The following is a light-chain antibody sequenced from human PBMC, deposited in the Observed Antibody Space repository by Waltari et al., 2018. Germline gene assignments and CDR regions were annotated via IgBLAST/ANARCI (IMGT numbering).Light chain of an antibody. J-gene: IGLJ3*02. CDR1: ASNIGNNL. CDR3: AAWDDSLNGRWV. CDR2: RSD. V-gene: IGLV1-44*01. Sequence: QSVLTQPPSVSGPPGQRVTISCSGSASNIGNNLVNWSQQFPGKAPKLLIYRSDQRPSGAPDRFSGSKSGTSASLAISGLQSEDEADYYCAAWDDSLNGRWVFGGGTKVTVL.